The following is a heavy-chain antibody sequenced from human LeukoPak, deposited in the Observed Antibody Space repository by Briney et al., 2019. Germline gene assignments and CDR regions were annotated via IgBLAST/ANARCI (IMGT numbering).Heavy chain of an antibody. J-gene: IGHJ6*04. CDR2: IYHSGST. CDR1: GGSISSGGYY. Sequence: SQTLSLTCTVSGGSISSGGYYWSWIRQHPGKGLEWIGYIYHSGSTYYNPSLKSRVTISVDTSKNQFSLKLSSVTAADTAVYYCARIPGGDGSDYYYYGMDVWGKGTTVTVSS. D-gene: IGHD3-10*01. CDR3: ARIPGGDGSDYYYYGMDV. V-gene: IGHV4-31*03.